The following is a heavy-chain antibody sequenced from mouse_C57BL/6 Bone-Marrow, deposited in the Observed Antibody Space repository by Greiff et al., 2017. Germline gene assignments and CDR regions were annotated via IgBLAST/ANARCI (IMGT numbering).Heavy chain of an antibody. D-gene: IGHD2-2*01. CDR3: ARERLSGYFDV. CDR1: GYTFTSYW. CDR2: IDPSDSYT. V-gene: IGHV1-69*01. Sequence: QVQLKQPGAELVMPGASVKLSCKASGYTFTSYWMHWVQQRPGQGLEWIGEIDPSDSYTNYNQKFKGKSTLTVDKSSSTAYMQLSSLTSEDSAVYYCARERLSGYFDVWGTGTTVTVSS. J-gene: IGHJ1*03.